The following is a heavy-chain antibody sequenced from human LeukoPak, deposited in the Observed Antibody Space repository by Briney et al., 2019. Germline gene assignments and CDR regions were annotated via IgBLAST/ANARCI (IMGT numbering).Heavy chain of an antibody. D-gene: IGHD3-10*01. V-gene: IGHV1-2*02. CDR1: GYTFTGYY. Sequence: ASVTVSCKTSGYTFTGYYLHWVRQAPGQGLEWMGWINPNSGGTKYAQKFQGRVTMTRDTSISTAYMEVTRVTSDDTAVYYCARDNRGEYYFDYWGQGTLVTVSS. J-gene: IGHJ4*02. CDR3: ARDNRGEYYFDY. CDR2: INPNSGGT.